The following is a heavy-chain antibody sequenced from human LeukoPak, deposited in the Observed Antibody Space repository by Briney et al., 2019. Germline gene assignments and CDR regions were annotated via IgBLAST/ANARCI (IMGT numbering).Heavy chain of an antibody. J-gene: IGHJ4*02. D-gene: IGHD4-23*01. CDR3: ARGRLRRFLGGFDY. CDR1: GDSISTSSSY. Sequence: PETLSLTCTVSGDSISTSSSYWGWIRQPPGKGLEWIGEINHSGSTNYNPSLKSRVTISVDTSKNQFSLKLSSVTAADTAVYYCARGRLRRFLGGFDYWGQGTLVTVSS. CDR2: INHSGST. V-gene: IGHV4-39*07.